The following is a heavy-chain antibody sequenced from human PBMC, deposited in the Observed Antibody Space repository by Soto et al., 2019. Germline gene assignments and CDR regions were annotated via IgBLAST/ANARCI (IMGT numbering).Heavy chain of an antibody. CDR3: ARVRRANGYYYFDY. CDR2: RYDRGTN. Sequence: QVQLQESGPGLVKPSETLSLTCTVSDASITNYYWAWIREPPRKGLEWLWYRYDRGTNNYNPSLKSRVSMLLDTSKSQFSLQLTSVTAADTAIYFCARVRRANGYYYFDYWGQGTLVTVSS. D-gene: IGHD2-8*01. CDR1: DASITNYY. V-gene: IGHV4-59*01. J-gene: IGHJ4*02.